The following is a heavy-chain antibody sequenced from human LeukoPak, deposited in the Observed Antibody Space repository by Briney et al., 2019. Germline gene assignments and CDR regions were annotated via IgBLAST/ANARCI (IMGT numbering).Heavy chain of an antibody. CDR1: GCSISSFY. D-gene: IGHD1-26*01. Sequence: PSETLSRTCTGSGCSISSFYWSWIRQPAGKGLEWIGRIYTSGSINYNPSLKSRVTMSVDTSKNQSSLKLSSVTAADTAVYYCATGYSRSYYDAFDIWGQGTMVTVSS. CDR3: ATGYSRSYYDAFDI. CDR2: IYTSGSI. V-gene: IGHV4-4*07. J-gene: IGHJ3*02.